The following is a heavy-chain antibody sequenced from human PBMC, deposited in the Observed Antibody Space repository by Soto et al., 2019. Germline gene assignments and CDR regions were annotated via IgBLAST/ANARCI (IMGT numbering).Heavy chain of an antibody. CDR3: ARGRTWFDP. J-gene: IGHJ5*02. CDR2: TYYSGST. Sequence: SETLSLTCTVSGGSISSGGYYWSWIRQHPGKGLEWIGYTYYSGSTYYNPSLKSRVTISVDTSKDHFSLKLSSVTAADTAVYYCARGRTWFDPWGQGTLVTVSS. CDR1: GGSISSGGYY. V-gene: IGHV4-31*03.